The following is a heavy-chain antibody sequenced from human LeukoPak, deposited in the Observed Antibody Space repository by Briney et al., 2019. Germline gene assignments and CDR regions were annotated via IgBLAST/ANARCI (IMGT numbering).Heavy chain of an antibody. CDR1: GYMFTTYY. Sequence: ASVKVSCKTSGYMFTTYYPHWVRQAPGQGLEWMGWINPHSGGTNYAQKFQGRVTMTRDTSISTVYMELRSLRSDDTAVYYCARAGWYELPRYAFDIWGQGTMVTVSS. V-gene: IGHV1-2*02. D-gene: IGHD6-19*01. J-gene: IGHJ3*02. CDR3: ARAGWYELPRYAFDI. CDR2: INPHSGGT.